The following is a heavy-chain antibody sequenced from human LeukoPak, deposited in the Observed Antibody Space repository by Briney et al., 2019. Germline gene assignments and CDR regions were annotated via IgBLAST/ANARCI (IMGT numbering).Heavy chain of an antibody. CDR3: ARSLFSSSWSTFNY. CDR2: ISPNNGVT. V-gene: IGHV1-2*02. Sequence: ASVKVSCKASGYTFTSYDINWVRQAPGQGLEWMGWISPNNGVTNYAQNFRGRVTMTRDTSITTAYMELSRLTSDDTAVYYCARSLFSSSWSTFNYWGQGTLVTVSS. D-gene: IGHD6-13*01. CDR1: GYTFTSYD. J-gene: IGHJ4*02.